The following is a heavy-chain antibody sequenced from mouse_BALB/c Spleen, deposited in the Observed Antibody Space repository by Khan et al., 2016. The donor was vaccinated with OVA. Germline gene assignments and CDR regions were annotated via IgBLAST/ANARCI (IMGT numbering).Heavy chain of an antibody. CDR3: ASHLTGSFAY. J-gene: IGHJ3*01. CDR2: ISSGGDYT. V-gene: IGHV5-6*01. CDR1: GFTFSSYS. Sequence: EVELVESGGDLVKPGGSLKFSCAASGFTFSSYSMSWVRQTPDKRLEWVATISSGGDYTYYSDNVKGRFTISRDNAKNTLYLQMSSLKSEDTAMYYGASHLTGSFAYGGQGTLVTVSA.